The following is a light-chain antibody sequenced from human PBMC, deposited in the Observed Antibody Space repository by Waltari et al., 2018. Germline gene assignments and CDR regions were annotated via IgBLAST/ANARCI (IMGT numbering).Light chain of an antibody. Sequence: DFVMTQSPDSLAVSLGERDTINCRSSQTILDNADKSNYLAWYQHKPGQPPKLLISWASARESGVPDRFTGSGSGTDFTLTISSLQAEDVAMYYCQQYYSTPRTFGQGTKVEVK. CDR2: WAS. CDR1: QTILDNADKSNY. J-gene: IGKJ1*01. V-gene: IGKV4-1*01. CDR3: QQYYSTPRT.